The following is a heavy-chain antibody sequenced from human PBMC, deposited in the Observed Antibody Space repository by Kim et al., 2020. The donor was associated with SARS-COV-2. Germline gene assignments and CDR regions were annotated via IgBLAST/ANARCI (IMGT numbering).Heavy chain of an antibody. D-gene: IGHD6-13*01. CDR2: VYSSGST. CDR1: GDSVSTGSHY. CDR3: TSGGIAAGAFDY. J-gene: IGHJ4*02. Sequence: SETLSLTCIVSGDSVSTGSHYWSWIRQPPGKGLEWIGFVYSSGSTNYNPSLKSRLTMSIDTSKNEVPLKMSSMTSADTAVYFCTSGGIAAGAFDYLGQGT. V-gene: IGHV4-61*01.